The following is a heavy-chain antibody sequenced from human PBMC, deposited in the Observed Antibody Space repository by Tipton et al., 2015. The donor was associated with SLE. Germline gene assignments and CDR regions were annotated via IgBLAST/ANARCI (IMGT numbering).Heavy chain of an antibody. V-gene: IGHV1-69*06. D-gene: IGHD3-22*01. CDR1: GGTFSSYA. Sequence: QLVQSGAEVKKPGSSVKVSCKASGGTFSSYAISWVRQAPGQGLEWMGGIIPIFGTSNYAQNFQGRVTITADKSTSTAYMELSSLRSEDTAVYYCARTSMIVAHDAFDIWGQGTMVTVSS. J-gene: IGHJ3*02. CDR2: IIPIFGTS. CDR3: ARTSMIVAHDAFDI.